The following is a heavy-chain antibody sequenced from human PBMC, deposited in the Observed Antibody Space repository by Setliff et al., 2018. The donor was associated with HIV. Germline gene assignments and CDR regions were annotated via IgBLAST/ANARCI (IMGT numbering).Heavy chain of an antibody. Sequence: ASVKVSCKASGYTFTSYAMHWVRQAPGQRLEWMGWINAGNGNTKYSQNIQDRVTITRDTSASTAFMELSSLRSEDTAVYYCAINYAKLVLDAFDIWGQGTMVTVSS. D-gene: IGHD6-13*01. CDR3: AINYAKLVLDAFDI. J-gene: IGHJ3*02. CDR1: GYTFTSYA. V-gene: IGHV1-3*01. CDR2: INAGNGNT.